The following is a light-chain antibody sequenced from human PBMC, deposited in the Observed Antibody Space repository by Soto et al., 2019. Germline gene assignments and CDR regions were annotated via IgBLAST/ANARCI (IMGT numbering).Light chain of an antibody. J-gene: IGLJ2*01. CDR3: TSYAGSDNPVL. CDR2: EVT. V-gene: IGLV2-8*01. Sequence: ALTQPPSASGSPGQSVTIPCTGTSNDIGEYHYVSWYQQHPGKAPKLMIYEVTQRPSGVPHRFSGSKSGNTASLTVSGLQPEDEADYYCTSYAGSDNPVLFGGGTKVTVL. CDR1: SNDIGEYHY.